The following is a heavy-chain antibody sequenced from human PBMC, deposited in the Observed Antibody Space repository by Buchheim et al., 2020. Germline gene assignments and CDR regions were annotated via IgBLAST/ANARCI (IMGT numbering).Heavy chain of an antibody. CDR1: GGSISSGGYY. V-gene: IGHV4-31*01. J-gene: IGHJ6*02. D-gene: IGHD2-15*01. CDR2: IYYSGST. Sequence: QVQLQESGPGLVKPSQTLSLTCTVSGGSISSGGYYWSWIRQPPGKGLDWFGYIYYSGSTYYNPSLKSLVTISFDSSKYQFSLKLSSVTAADTDVYYCARGDRCSGGSCYLYYYYGMDVWGQGTT. CDR3: ARGDRCSGGSCYLYYYYGMDV.